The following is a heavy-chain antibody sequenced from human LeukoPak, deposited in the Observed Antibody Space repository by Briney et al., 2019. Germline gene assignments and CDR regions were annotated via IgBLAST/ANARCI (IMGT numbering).Heavy chain of an antibody. CDR1: GYTFTSYG. CDR2: ISAYNGNT. CDR3: ARDLLHCSGGSCYRTVDY. J-gene: IGHJ4*02. Sequence: ASVKVSCKASGYTFTSYGIIWVRQAPGQGLEWMGWISAYNGNTNYAQKLQGRVTMTTDTSTSTAYMELRSLRSDDTAVYYCARDLLHCSGGSCYRTVDYWDQGTLVTVSS. D-gene: IGHD2-15*01. V-gene: IGHV1-18*01.